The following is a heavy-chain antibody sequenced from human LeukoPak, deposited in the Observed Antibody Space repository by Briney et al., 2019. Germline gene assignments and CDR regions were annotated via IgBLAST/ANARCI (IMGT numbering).Heavy chain of an antibody. J-gene: IGHJ4*02. CDR2: ISGSGGST. CDR1: GFTFSSYA. Sequence: GGSLRLSCAASGFTFSSYAMSWVRQAPGKGLEGVSVISGSGGSTYFADSVKGRFTISRDNSKNTLYLQMNSLRAEDTALYYCVGGRNMDFFDFWGQGTLVTVSS. V-gene: IGHV3-23*01. D-gene: IGHD3/OR15-3a*01. CDR3: VGGRNMDFFDF.